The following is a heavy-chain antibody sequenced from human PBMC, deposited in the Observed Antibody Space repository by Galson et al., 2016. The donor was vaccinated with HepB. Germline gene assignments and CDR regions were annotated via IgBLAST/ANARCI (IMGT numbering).Heavy chain of an antibody. Sequence: SLRLSCAASGFTFTDHAMSWVRLVPGKGLEWVAVVSGNGGTIYYSDSVKGRFTISRDNSKNTLYLQMNSLRAEDTATYYCAKEMRGLKLGLDYWGQGTRCTVSS. J-gene: IGHJ4*02. D-gene: IGHD5-24*01. CDR1: GFTFTDHA. CDR3: AKEMRGLKLGLDY. V-gene: IGHV3-23*01. CDR2: VSGNGGTI.